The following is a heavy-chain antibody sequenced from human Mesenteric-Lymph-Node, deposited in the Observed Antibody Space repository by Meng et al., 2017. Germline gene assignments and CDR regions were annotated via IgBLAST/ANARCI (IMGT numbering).Heavy chain of an antibody. CDR2: SDWDDDK. CDR1: VSSLSSNRMG. Sequence: SGPTLVKPTQTLTLTCTFSVSSLSSNRMGVSWVRQPPGKAPEWLALSDWDDDKYYSPSLRTRLTLSKDTSKNQVILTMTYMDPVGTATYYCARIPSPDYYYGMDVWGQGTAVTVSS. V-gene: IGHV2-70*20. J-gene: IGHJ6*02. CDR3: ARIPSPDYYYGMDV.